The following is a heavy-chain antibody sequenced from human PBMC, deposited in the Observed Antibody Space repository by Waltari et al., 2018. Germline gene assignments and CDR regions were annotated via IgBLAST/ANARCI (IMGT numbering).Heavy chain of an antibody. J-gene: IGHJ4*02. V-gene: IGHV4-61*08. D-gene: IGHD1-1*01. CDR3: AREFADDLTMI. CDR2: IYYSGHT. CDR1: GASVSRSASY. Sequence: QVLLQESGPGLVKPSETLSLTYAVSGASVSRSASYWSWIRQPPGKAPEWIGYIYYSGHTNYHPSLRSRVTMSLDTSTNQLSLKLNSVTAADTAVYFCAREFADDLTMIWGQGTLVIVSS.